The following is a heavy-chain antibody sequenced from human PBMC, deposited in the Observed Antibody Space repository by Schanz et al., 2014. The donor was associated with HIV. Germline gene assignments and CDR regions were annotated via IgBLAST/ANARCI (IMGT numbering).Heavy chain of an antibody. Sequence: VQLLESGGGLVQPGGSLRLSCTASGFTFSSYAIHWVRQAPGKGLEWVAVIWYDETNKFYVDSVKGRFTISRDNSKNTLYLQMNRLRAEDTAVYYCARTDHLASAGMDYYYGMDVWGQGTTVTVSS. J-gene: IGHJ6*02. D-gene: IGHD6-13*01. CDR2: IWYDETNK. V-gene: IGHV3-33*01. CDR3: ARTDHLASAGMDYYYGMDV. CDR1: GFTFSSYA.